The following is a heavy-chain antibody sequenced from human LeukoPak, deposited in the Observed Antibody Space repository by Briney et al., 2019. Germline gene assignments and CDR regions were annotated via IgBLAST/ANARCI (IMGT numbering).Heavy chain of an antibody. CDR1: GVSISSGSNY. J-gene: IGHJ3*02. V-gene: IGHV4-39*07. CDR3: ASIQIVLRYFAPSGGAFDI. Sequence: SETLSLTCSVSGVSISSGSNYWGWIRQPPGKTLEWIGNIYSSGSTYYNPSLKSRVTISVDTSKNQFSLKLSSVTAADTAVYYCASIQIVLRYFAPSGGAFDIWGQGTMVTVSS. CDR2: IYSSGST. D-gene: IGHD3-9*01.